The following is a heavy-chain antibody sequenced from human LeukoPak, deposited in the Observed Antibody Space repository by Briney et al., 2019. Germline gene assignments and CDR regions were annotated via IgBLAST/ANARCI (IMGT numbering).Heavy chain of an antibody. Sequence: SVKVSCKASGGTFSSYAISWVRQAPGQGLEWMGRIIPIFGTANYAQKFQGRVTITTDDSTSTAYMELSSLRSEDTAVYYCAREGIPASGLFDYWGQGTLVTVSS. J-gene: IGHJ4*02. D-gene: IGHD6-13*01. CDR3: AREGIPASGLFDY. CDR2: IIPIFGTA. CDR1: GGTFSSYA. V-gene: IGHV1-69*05.